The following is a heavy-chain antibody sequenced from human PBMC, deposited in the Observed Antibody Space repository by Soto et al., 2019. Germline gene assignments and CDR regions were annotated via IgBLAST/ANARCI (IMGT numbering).Heavy chain of an antibody. CDR2: INPSGGST. CDR1: GYTFTSYY. D-gene: IGHD3-16*02. V-gene: IGHV1-46*01. J-gene: IGHJ4*02. Sequence: QVQLVQSGAEVKKPGASVKVSCKASGYTFTSYYMHWVRQAPGQGLEWMGIINPSGGSTSYAQKFKGRVTMTRDTSTSTVYMDLSSLRSEDTAVYYCARDISDFWGSYRHVDYWGQGTLVTVSS. CDR3: ARDISDFWGSYRHVDY.